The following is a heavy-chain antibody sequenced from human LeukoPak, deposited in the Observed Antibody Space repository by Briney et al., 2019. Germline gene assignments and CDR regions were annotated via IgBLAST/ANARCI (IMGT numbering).Heavy chain of an antibody. V-gene: IGHV4-39*01. CDR2: NYYSGRT. CDR1: GGSISSSSYY. Sequence: SETLSLTCSVSGGSISSSSYYWRWIRQPPGKGLWWIGCNYYSGRTYYNPSLKNRVTISVDTSKDQFSLKLSSVTAADTAVYYCASEGRSAGNPTPQYGMDVWGQGTTVTVSS. D-gene: IGHD1-1*01. J-gene: IGHJ6*02. CDR3: ASEGRSAGNPTPQYGMDV.